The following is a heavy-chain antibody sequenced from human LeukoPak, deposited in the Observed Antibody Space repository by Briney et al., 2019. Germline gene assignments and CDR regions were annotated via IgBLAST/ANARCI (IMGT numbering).Heavy chain of an antibody. V-gene: IGHV3-21*01. CDR2: ISSSSSYI. Sequence: PGGSLRLSCAASGFTFSSYSMNWVRQAPGKGLEWVSSISSSSSYIYYADSVKGRFTISRDDAKNSLYMRMNSLRAEDTAVYYCAREKASTTGATDYDYWGQGTLVTVSS. D-gene: IGHD1-1*01. CDR1: GFTFSSYS. J-gene: IGHJ4*02. CDR3: AREKASTTGATDYDY.